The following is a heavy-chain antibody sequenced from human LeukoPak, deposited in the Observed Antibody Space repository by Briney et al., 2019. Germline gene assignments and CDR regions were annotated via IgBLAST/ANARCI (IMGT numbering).Heavy chain of an antibody. V-gene: IGHV3-23*01. CDR3: ATRGVEAWDY. CDR1: GFTFSSYA. CDR2: VSGSGGST. Sequence: GGSLRLSCAASGFTFSSYAMSWVRQAPGRGLEWVSAVSGSGGSTYYADSVKGRCTISRDNFKNTLYLQMDSLRAEDTAVYYCATRGVEAWDYWGQGTLVTVSS. D-gene: IGHD1-26*01. J-gene: IGHJ4*02.